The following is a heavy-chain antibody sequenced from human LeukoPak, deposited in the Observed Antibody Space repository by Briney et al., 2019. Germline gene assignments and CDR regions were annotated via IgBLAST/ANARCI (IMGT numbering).Heavy chain of an antibody. V-gene: IGHV1-2*02. J-gene: IGHJ4*02. CDR1: GYTFTRYA. Sequence: ASVKVSCKASGYTFTRYAVNWVRQAPGQGLEWMGWINPTSGGTNYAQKFQDRVTMTRDTSISTAYMELSRLRSDDTAVYYCARSPHILTGENFDYWGQGTLVTVSS. CDR3: ARSPHILTGENFDY. CDR2: INPTSGGT. D-gene: IGHD3-9*01.